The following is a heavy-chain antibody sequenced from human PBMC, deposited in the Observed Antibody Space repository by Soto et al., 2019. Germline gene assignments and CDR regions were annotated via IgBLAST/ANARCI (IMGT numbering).Heavy chain of an antibody. D-gene: IGHD6-19*01. CDR1: GFTFGDYG. CDR3: ARSPGFSSGWGRGTYYYHGMDV. V-gene: IGHV3-49*04. J-gene: IGHJ6*02. Sequence: GGSLRLSCTGSGFTFGDYGMTWVRQAPGKGLEWVGFIRRKTHGGTTEYAASVKGRLTIARDDSKNIAYLQMNRLKTEDTAVYYCARSPGFSSGWGRGTYYYHGMDVWGPGTRVTVSS. CDR2: IRRKTHGGTT.